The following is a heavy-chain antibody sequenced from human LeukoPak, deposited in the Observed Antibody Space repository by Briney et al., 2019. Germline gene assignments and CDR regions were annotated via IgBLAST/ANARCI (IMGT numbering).Heavy chain of an antibody. D-gene: IGHD2-15*01. J-gene: IGHJ5*02. CDR2: IYCSGST. Sequence: SQTLSLTCTVSGGSISSGGYYWSWIRQHPGKGLEWIGYIYCSGSTYYNPSLKSRLTISVDTSKNQFSLKLSSVTAADTAVYYCARGGYCSGGSCYLTWFDPWGQGTLVTVSS. CDR3: ARGGYCSGGSCYLTWFDP. V-gene: IGHV4-31*03. CDR1: GGSISSGGYY.